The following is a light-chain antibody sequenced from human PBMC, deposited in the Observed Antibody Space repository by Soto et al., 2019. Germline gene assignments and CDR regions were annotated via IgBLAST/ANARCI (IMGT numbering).Light chain of an antibody. J-gene: IGKJ1*01. CDR1: QVSTSY. V-gene: IGKV1-27*01. Sequence: IQMTQSPSSLSASVGDTVTMSCRASQVSTSYVAWYQQKPGKPPKLLIYATSNLQSGVPSRFRGSGSGTDFTLTISSLQIEAVATYYCQRDSGAPTCAFGQGTKVEI. CDR2: ATS. CDR3: QRDSGAPTCA.